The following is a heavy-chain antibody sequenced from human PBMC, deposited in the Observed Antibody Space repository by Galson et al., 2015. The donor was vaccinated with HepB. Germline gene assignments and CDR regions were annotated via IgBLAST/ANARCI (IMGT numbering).Heavy chain of an antibody. D-gene: IGHD2-2*01. CDR2: INPNSGGT. CDR3: ARWCSSTSCPGY. V-gene: IGHV1-2*06. CDR1: GYTFTGYY. J-gene: IGHJ4*02. Sequence: QSGAEVKKPGESLKVSCKASGYTFTGYYMHWVRQAPGQGLEWMGRINPNSGGTNYAQKFQGRVTMTRDTSISTACMELSRLRSDDTAVYYCARWCSSTSCPGYWGQGTLVTVSS.